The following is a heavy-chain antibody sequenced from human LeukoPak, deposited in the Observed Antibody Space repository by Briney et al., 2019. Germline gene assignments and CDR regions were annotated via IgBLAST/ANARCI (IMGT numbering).Heavy chain of an antibody. D-gene: IGHD3-22*01. V-gene: IGHV1-3*01. J-gene: IGHJ4*02. CDR3: ARVRGYYYDSSGYYYDSLWDY. CDR1: GYTFTSYA. CDR2: INAGNGNT. Sequence: ASVKVSCKASGYTFTSYAMHWVRQAPGQRLEWMGWINAGNGNTKYSLKFQGRVTITRDTSASTAYMELSSLRSEDTAVYYCARVRGYYYDSSGYYYDSLWDYWGQGTLVTVSS.